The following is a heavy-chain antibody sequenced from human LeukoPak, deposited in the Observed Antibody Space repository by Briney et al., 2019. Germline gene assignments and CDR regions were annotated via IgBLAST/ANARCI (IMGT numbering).Heavy chain of an antibody. CDR2: IYSGGST. V-gene: IGHV3-66*01. CDR1: GFTFSSYR. CDR3: ARESTIGVFDI. J-gene: IGHJ3*02. D-gene: IGHD2-8*01. Sequence: GGSLRLSCAASGFTFSSYRMSWVRQAPGKGLEWVSVIYSGGSTYYADSVKGRFTISRDNSKNTLYLQMNSLRAEDTAVYYCARESTIGVFDIWGQGTMVTVSS.